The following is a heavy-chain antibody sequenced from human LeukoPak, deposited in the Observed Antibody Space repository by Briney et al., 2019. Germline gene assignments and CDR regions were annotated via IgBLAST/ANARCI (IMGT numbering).Heavy chain of an antibody. CDR1: GGSFSGYY. J-gene: IGHJ4*02. Sequence: SETLSLTCAVYGGSFSGYYWSWIRQPPGKGLEWIGEINHSGSTNYNPSLKSRVTISVDTSKNQFSLKLSSVTAADTAVYYCARGSGVYPFDYWGQGTLVTVSS. CDR3: ARGSGVYPFDY. CDR2: INHSGST. D-gene: IGHD1-14*01. V-gene: IGHV4-34*01.